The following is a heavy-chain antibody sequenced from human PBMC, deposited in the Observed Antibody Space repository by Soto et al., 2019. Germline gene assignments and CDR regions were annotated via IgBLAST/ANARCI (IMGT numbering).Heavy chain of an antibody. J-gene: IGHJ3*02. Sequence: SVKVSCKASGGTFSSYTISWVRQAPGQGLEWMGRIIPILGIANYAQKFQGRVTITADKSTSTAYMELSSLRSEDTAVYYCSRADVPVVAATGAFDSWGQGTMVTVSS. V-gene: IGHV1-69*02. CDR3: SRADVPVVAATGAFDS. D-gene: IGHD2-15*01. CDR2: IIPILGIA. CDR1: GGTFSSYT.